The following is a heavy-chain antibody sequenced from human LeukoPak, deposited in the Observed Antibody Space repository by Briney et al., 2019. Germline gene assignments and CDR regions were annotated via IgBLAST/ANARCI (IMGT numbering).Heavy chain of an antibody. Sequence: GGSLRLSCAASGFPFAPFWVTWVRQAPGKGPEFVATMNRDGSEVAYGNSVRGRFTISRDNAKNSLYLQMYSLRAEDTAVYYCARGIDEWLYLNYWGQGALVTVSS. CDR1: GFPFAPFW. CDR3: ARGIDEWLYLNY. CDR2: MNRDGSEV. V-gene: IGHV3-7*04. J-gene: IGHJ4*02. D-gene: IGHD3-3*01.